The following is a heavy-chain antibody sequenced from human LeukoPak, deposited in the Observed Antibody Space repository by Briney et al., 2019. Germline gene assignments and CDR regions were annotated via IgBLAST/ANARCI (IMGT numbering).Heavy chain of an antibody. D-gene: IGHD1-26*01. V-gene: IGHV3-23*01. Sequence: GGSLRLSCAASGFTFRSYAMSWVRQAPGKGLGWVSAISGSGGSTYYADSVKGRFTISRDNSKNTLYLQMNSLRAEDTAVYYCAKVIVGATYYFDYWGQGTLVTVSS. CDR2: ISGSGGST. CDR3: AKVIVGATYYFDY. J-gene: IGHJ4*02. CDR1: GFTFRSYA.